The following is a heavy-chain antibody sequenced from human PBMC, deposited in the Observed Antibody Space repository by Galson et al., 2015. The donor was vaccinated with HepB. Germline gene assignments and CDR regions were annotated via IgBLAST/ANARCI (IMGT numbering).Heavy chain of an antibody. D-gene: IGHD3-3*01. Sequence: SLRLSCAASGFTFSSYWMHWVRQAPGKGLVWVSRINSDGSSTSYADSVKGRFTISRDNAKNTLYLQMNSLRAEDTAIYYCARDNSVLRFLEWLPANNWFDPWGQGTLVTVSS. V-gene: IGHV3-74*01. CDR3: ARDNSVLRFLEWLPANNWFDP. CDR1: GFTFSSYW. CDR2: INSDGSST. J-gene: IGHJ5*02.